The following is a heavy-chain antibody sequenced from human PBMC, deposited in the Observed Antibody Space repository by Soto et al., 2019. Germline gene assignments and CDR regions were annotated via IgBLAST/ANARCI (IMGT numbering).Heavy chain of an antibody. V-gene: IGHV3-15*01. J-gene: IGHJ6*03. Sequence: PGGSLRLSCAASGFTFSNAWMSWVRQAPGKGLEWVGRIKSKTDGGTTDYAAPGKGRFTISRDDSKNTLYLQMNSLKNEDTAVYYCNTAHCSSTSCYPSYYYMDVWGKGNTVTVSS. CDR2: IKSKTDGGTT. CDR3: NTAHCSSTSCYPSYYYMDV. D-gene: IGHD2-2*01. CDR1: GFTFSNAW.